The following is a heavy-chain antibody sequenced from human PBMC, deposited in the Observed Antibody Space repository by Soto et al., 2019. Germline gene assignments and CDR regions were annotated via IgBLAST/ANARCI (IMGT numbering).Heavy chain of an antibody. V-gene: IGHV3-21*01. J-gene: IGHJ6*02. CDR2: ISSSSSYI. D-gene: IGHD1-26*01. Sequence: GGSLRLSCAASGFTFSSYGMHWVRQAPGKGLEWVSSISSSSSYIYYADSVKGRFTISRDNAKNSLYLQMNSLRAEDTAVYYCARDRSTEWANYYYYGMDVWGQGTTVTVSS. CDR3: ARDRSTEWANYYYYGMDV. CDR1: GFTFSSYG.